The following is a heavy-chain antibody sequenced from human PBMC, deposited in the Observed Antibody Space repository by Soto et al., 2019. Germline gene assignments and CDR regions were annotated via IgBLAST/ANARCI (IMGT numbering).Heavy chain of an antibody. CDR2: IYYSGTT. CDR1: GGSLNSGAYY. J-gene: IGHJ5*02. V-gene: IGHV4-39*02. Sequence: QLQLQESGPGLVKPSETLSLTCTVSGGSLNSGAYYWGWIRQPPGMGLEWIGSIYYSGTTYYNPSLKSRATISIDTSQNHFSLNLSSVTAADTAVYYCARVYDATLNSWGQGTLVTVSS. CDR3: ARVYDATLNS. D-gene: IGHD5-12*01.